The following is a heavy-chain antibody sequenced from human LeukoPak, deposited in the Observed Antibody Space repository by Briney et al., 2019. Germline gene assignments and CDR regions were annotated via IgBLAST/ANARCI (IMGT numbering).Heavy chain of an antibody. D-gene: IGHD3-9*01. CDR3: ARHAPPDNYFDC. J-gene: IGHJ4*02. CDR2: IIPIFGTA. Sequence: SVKVSCKASGGTFSSYAISWMRQAPGQGLEWMGGIIPIFGTANYAQKFQGRVTITADESTSTAYMELSSLRSEDMAVYYCARHAPPDNYFDCWGQGTLVTVSS. CDR1: GGTFSSYA. V-gene: IGHV1-69*01.